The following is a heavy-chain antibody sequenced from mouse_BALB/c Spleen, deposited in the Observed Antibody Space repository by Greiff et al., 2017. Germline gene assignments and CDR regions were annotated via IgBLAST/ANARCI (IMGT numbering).Heavy chain of an antibody. Sequence: EVMLVESGGGLVQPGGSRKLSCAASGFTFSSFGMHWVRQAPEKGLEWVAYISSGSSTIYYADTVKGRFTISRDNPKNTLFLQMTSLRSEDTAMYYCARGAYGYVDDWGQGTTLTVSS. CDR3: ARGAYGYVDD. CDR1: GFTFSSFG. CDR2: ISSGSSTI. D-gene: IGHD1-1*01. V-gene: IGHV5-17*02. J-gene: IGHJ2*01.